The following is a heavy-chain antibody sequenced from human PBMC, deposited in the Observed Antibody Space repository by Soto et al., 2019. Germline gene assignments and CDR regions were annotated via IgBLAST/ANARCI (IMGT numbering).Heavy chain of an antibody. CDR1: GFTFSSYA. CDR2: ISYDGSNK. D-gene: IGHD2-21*02. V-gene: IGHV3-30-3*01. CDR3: ARDADSSVVTSAFDI. J-gene: IGHJ3*02. Sequence: GGSLRLSCAASGFTFSSYAMHWVRQAPGKGLEWVAVISYDGSNKYYADSVKGRFTISRDNSKNTLYLQMNSLRAEDTAVYYCARDADSSVVTSAFDIWGQGTMVTVSS.